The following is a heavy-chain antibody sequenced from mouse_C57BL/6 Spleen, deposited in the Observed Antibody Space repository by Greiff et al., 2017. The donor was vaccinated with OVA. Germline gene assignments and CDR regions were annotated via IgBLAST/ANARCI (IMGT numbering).Heavy chain of an antibody. CDR1: GYTFTSYW. J-gene: IGHJ2*01. Sequence: QVQLQQPGAELVMPGASVKLSCKASGYTFTSYWMHWVKQRPGQGLEWIGEIDPSDSYTNYTQKFKGKSTLTVDKSASTAYMQLSSLTSEDSAVYYCARKLGHYYFDYWGQGTTLTVSS. CDR2: IDPSDSYT. V-gene: IGHV1-69*01. CDR3: ARKLGHYYFDY. D-gene: IGHD4-1*01.